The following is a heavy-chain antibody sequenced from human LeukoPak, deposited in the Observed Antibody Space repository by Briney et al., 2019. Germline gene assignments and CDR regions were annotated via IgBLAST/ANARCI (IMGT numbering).Heavy chain of an antibody. D-gene: IGHD6-13*01. Sequence: ASVKVSCKASGYTFTGYYMHWVRQAPGQGLEWMGRINPNSGGTNYAQKFQGRVTMNRDTSISTAYMELSRLRSDDTAVYYCAREGQRQQLAEFDYWGQGTLVTVSS. CDR1: GYTFTGYY. CDR2: INPNSGGT. V-gene: IGHV1-2*06. J-gene: IGHJ4*02. CDR3: AREGQRQQLAEFDY.